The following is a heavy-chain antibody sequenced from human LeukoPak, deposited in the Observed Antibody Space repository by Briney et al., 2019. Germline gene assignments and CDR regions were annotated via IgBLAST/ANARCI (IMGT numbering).Heavy chain of an antibody. CDR3: ARDSPGVYWYFDL. CDR1: GGSISSGGYS. CDR2: IYHSGST. D-gene: IGHD3-10*01. V-gene: IGHV4-30-2*01. J-gene: IGHJ2*01. Sequence: PSETLSLTCAVSGGSISSGGYSWSWIRQPPGKGLEWIGYIYHSGSTYYNPSLKSRVTISVDRSKSQFSLKLSSVTAADTAMYYCARDSPGVYWYFDLWGRGTLVTVSS.